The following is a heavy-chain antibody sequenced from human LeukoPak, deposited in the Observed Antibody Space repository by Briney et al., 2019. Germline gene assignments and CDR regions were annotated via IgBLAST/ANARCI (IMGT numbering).Heavy chain of an antibody. CDR1: GGSIGSYY. Sequence: SETLSLTCTVSGGSIGSYYWSWIRQPPGKGLEWIGYIYYSGSTNYNPSLKSRVTISVDTSKNQFSLKLSSVTAADTAVYYCARGTPIAPSLDYWGQGTLVTVSS. CDR2: IYYSGST. V-gene: IGHV4-59*01. CDR3: ARGTPIAPSLDY. D-gene: IGHD6-13*01. J-gene: IGHJ4*02.